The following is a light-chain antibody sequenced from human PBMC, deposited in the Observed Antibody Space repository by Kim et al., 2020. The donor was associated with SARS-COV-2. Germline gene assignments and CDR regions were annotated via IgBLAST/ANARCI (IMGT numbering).Light chain of an antibody. CDR2: DAS. Sequence: IVLTQSPGTLSLSPGQRATLSCRASQSVTTFLAWYQQKPGQAPRLLLYDASSRATGIPDRFSGSGSGTDFTLTISRLEPEDFAVYYCQQYGSSMLTFGGGTKVDIK. CDR1: QSVTTF. CDR3: QQYGSSMLT. V-gene: IGKV3-20*01. J-gene: IGKJ4*01.